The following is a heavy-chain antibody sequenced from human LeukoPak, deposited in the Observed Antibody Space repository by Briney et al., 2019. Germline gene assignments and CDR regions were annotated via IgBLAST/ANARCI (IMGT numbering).Heavy chain of an antibody. D-gene: IGHD3-10*01. CDR1: GGSISSSRYY. J-gene: IGHJ5*02. CDR2: IYYSGST. V-gene: IGHV4-39*01. CDR3: ARRNYGSGSYSWWFDP. Sequence: SETLSLTCTVSGGSISSSRYYWGWIRQPPGKGLEWIGSIYYSGSTYYNPSLKSRVTISVDTSKNQFSLKLSSVTAADTAVYYCARRNYGSGSYSWWFDPWGQGTLVTVSS.